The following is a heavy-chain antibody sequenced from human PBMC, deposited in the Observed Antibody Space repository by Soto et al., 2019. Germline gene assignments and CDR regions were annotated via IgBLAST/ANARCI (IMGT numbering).Heavy chain of an antibody. CDR3: AAGYSSGWRLIYYGMDV. CDR1: GFTFSSYA. Sequence: ESGGGVVQPGRSLRLSCAASGFTFSSYAMHWVRQAPGKGLEWVAVISYDGSNKYYADSVKGRFTISRDNSKNTLYLQMNSLRAEDTAVYYCAAGYSSGWRLIYYGMDVWGQGTTVTVSS. V-gene: IGHV3-30-3*01. CDR2: ISYDGSNK. D-gene: IGHD6-19*01. J-gene: IGHJ6*02.